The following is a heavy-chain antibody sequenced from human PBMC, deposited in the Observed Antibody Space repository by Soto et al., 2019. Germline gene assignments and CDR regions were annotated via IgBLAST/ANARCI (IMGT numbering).Heavy chain of an antibody. Sequence: ASVKVSCKASGGTFSSYAISWVRQAPGQGLEWMGGIIPIFGTANYAQKFQGRVTITADESTSTAYMELSSLRSEDTAVYYWARYRNCSSTNCYTGRPFDYWGQGTLVTVSS. V-gene: IGHV1-69*13. J-gene: IGHJ4*02. CDR3: ARYRNCSSTNCYTGRPFDY. CDR1: GGTFSSYA. D-gene: IGHD2-2*02. CDR2: IIPIFGTA.